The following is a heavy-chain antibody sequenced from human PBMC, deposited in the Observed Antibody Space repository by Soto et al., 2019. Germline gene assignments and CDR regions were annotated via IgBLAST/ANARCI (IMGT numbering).Heavy chain of an antibody. D-gene: IGHD4-17*01. CDR3: AREKYGDYGAFDI. CDR1: GFTFSSYN. CDR2: ISYDGSNK. J-gene: IGHJ3*02. V-gene: IGHV3-30-3*01. Sequence: PGGSLRLSCAASGFTFSSYNMHWVRQAPGKGLEWVAVISYDGSNKYYADSVKGRFTISRDNSKNTLYLQMNSLRAEDTAVYYCAREKYGDYGAFDIWGQGTMVTVSS.